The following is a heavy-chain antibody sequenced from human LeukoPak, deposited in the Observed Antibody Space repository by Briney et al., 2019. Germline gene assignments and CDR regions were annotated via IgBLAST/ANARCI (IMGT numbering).Heavy chain of an antibody. Sequence: ASVKVSCKASGGTLSSYAISWVRQAPGQGLEWMGGIIPIFGTANYAQKFQGRVTITADESTSTAYMELSSLRSEDTAVYYCAREYCGGDCYLDYWGQGTLVTVSS. J-gene: IGHJ4*02. D-gene: IGHD2-21*02. CDR3: AREYCGGDCYLDY. CDR1: GGTLSSYA. V-gene: IGHV1-69*13. CDR2: IIPIFGTA.